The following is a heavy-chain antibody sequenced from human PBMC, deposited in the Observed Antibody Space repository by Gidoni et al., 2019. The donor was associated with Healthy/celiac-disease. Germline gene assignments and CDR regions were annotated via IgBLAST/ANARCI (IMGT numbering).Heavy chain of an antibody. J-gene: IGHJ4*02. V-gene: IGHV1-18*01. Sequence: QAPGQGLEWMGWISAYNGNTNYAQKLQGRVTMTTDTSTSTAYMELRSLRSDDTAVYYCARGITVTTLGYLDYWGQGTLVTVSS. CDR2: ISAYNGNT. D-gene: IGHD4-17*01. CDR3: ARGITVTTLGYLDY.